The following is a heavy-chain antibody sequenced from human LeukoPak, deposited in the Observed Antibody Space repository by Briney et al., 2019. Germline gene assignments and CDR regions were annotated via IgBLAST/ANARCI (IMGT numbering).Heavy chain of an antibody. D-gene: IGHD5-18*01. CDR3: ARGRGYSYGTGVYYYYGMDV. J-gene: IGHJ6*02. CDR1: GFTFSSYS. V-gene: IGHV3-21*01. Sequence: PGGSLRLSCAASGFTFSSYSMNWVRQAPGKGLEWVSSISSSSSYIYYADSVKGRFTISRDNAKNSLYLQMSSLRAEDTAVYYCARGRGYSYGTGVYYYYGMDVWGQGTTVTVSS. CDR2: ISSSSSYI.